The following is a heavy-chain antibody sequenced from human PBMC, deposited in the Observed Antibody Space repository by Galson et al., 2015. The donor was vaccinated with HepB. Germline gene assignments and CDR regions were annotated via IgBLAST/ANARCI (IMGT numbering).Heavy chain of an antibody. CDR3: ARDHTVTARDWFDP. CDR2: INSYNGNT. CDR1: GYRFTSYG. Sequence: SVKVSCKASGYRFTSYGINWLRQAPGRGLEWMGWINSYNGNTKYAQKFQGRATMTTDTSTSTVYMELRSLRSDDAAIYYCARDHTVTARDWFDPWGQGTLVTVSS. J-gene: IGHJ5*02. D-gene: IGHD4-17*01. V-gene: IGHV1-18*01.